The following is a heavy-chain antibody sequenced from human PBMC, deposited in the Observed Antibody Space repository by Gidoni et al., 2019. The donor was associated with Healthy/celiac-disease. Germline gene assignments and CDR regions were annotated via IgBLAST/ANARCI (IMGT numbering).Heavy chain of an antibody. CDR2: IIPIFGTA. J-gene: IGHJ6*02. D-gene: IGHD6-13*01. V-gene: IGHV1-69*01. CDR3: ASWYDYDYYYGMDV. Sequence: QVQLVQSGAAVKKPGSSVQFSCKASGGTFRSYAISWVRQAPGQGLEWMGGIIPIFGTANYAQKFQGRVTITADESTSTAYMELSSLRSEETAVYYCASWYDYDYYYGMDVWGQGTTVTVSS. CDR1: GGTFRSYA.